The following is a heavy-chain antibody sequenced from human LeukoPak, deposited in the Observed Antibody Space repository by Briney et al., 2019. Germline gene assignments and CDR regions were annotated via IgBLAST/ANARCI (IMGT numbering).Heavy chain of an antibody. J-gene: IGHJ4*02. CDR3: GGILTAGTVDY. Sequence: SSETRSLTCTVCAGSGSSYHWSWIRQSPGKVLAWIGYIESSRTTNYRPSFNSRVMISVDTSKNQFSLPLSSVTAADTAVYFCGGILTAGTVDYWGQGILVTVSS. D-gene: IGHD6-13*01. CDR1: AGSGSSYH. CDR2: IESSRTT. V-gene: IGHV4-4*09.